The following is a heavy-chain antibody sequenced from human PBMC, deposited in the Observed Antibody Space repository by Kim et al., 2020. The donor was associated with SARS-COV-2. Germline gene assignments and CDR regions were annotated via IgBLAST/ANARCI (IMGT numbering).Heavy chain of an antibody. V-gene: IGHV4-4*09. Sequence: PALKSRVTISIDTSKNQFSRKLSSVTAADTAVYYCAGGSGSYYNGDAFDIWGQGTMVTVSS. CDR3: AGGSGSYYNGDAFDI. D-gene: IGHD3-10*01. J-gene: IGHJ3*02.